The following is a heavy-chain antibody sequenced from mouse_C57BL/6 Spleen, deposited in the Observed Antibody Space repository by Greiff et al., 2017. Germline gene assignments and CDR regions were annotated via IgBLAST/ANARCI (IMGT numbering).Heavy chain of an antibody. CDR3: ARSDYYYGSSYNFDV. Sequence: VQLQQSGPELVKPGASVKISCKASGYTFTDYYMNWVKQSHGKSLEWIGDINPNNGGTSYNQKFKGKATLTVDKSSSTAYMELRSLTSEDSAVYYCARSDYYYGSSYNFDVWGTGTTVTVSS. J-gene: IGHJ1*03. D-gene: IGHD1-1*01. CDR1: GYTFTDYY. V-gene: IGHV1-26*01. CDR2: INPNNGGT.